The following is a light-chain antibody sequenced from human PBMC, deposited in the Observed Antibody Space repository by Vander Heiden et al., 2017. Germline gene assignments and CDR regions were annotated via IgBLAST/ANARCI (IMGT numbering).Light chain of an antibody. J-gene: IGKJ2*01. CDR2: KAS. V-gene: IGKV1-5*03. Sequence: DIQMTPSPSTLSASLGDRVTITCRASQSISSWLAWYQQKPEKAPKLLIYKASSLESGVPSRFSGSGSGTEFTLTISSLQPDDFATYYCQQYNSYPYTFGQGTKLEIK. CDR3: QQYNSYPYT. CDR1: QSISSW.